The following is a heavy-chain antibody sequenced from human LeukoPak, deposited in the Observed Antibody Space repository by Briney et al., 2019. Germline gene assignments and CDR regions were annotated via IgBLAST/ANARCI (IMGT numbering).Heavy chain of an antibody. CDR2: IKYDGNEE. CDR1: GFTFSDYW. Sequence: GRSLRLPCAASGFTFSDYWMSWMRQAPGKGLEWVANIKYDGNEEYYVDSVKGRFTISRDNAKNSLYLQLNSLRVEDTAVYYCKSGGAAPGSFDNWGQGTLVTVSP. V-gene: IGHV3-7*01. D-gene: IGHD6-13*01. J-gene: IGHJ4*02. CDR3: KSGGAAPGSFDN.